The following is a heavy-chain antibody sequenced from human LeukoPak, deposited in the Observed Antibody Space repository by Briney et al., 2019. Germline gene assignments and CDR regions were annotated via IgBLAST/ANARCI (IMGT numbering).Heavy chain of an antibody. CDR2: IYYSGST. V-gene: IGHV4-59*11. J-gene: IGHJ4*02. CDR3: ARDLYSYYGSFDY. CDR1: GGSISNHH. Sequence: SETLFLTCTVSGGSISNHHWSWIRQPPGKGLEWIGYIYYSGSTSYNPSLKSRVTISVDTSKTQFSLKLTSVTAADTAVYYCARDLYSYYGSFDYWGQGTLVAVSS. D-gene: IGHD4-11*01.